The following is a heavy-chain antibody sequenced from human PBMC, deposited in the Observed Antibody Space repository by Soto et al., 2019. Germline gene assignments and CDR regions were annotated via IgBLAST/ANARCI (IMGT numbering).Heavy chain of an antibody. V-gene: IGHV4-31*03. CDR3: AREVVVGGSLWLDP. CDR1: GGSINSGGYY. Sequence: PSETLSLTCTVSGGSINSGGYYWSWIRQHPGKGLEWIGYINYSGSTNYNPSLKSRITISRDTSKNQFSLKLSSVTAADTAVYYCAREVVVGGSLWLDPWGQGSLVTVSS. J-gene: IGHJ5*02. D-gene: IGHD2-15*01. CDR2: INYSGST.